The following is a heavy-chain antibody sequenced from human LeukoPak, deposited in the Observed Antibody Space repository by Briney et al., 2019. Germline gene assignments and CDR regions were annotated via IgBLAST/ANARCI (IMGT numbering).Heavy chain of an antibody. CDR1: GFTFSSNW. J-gene: IGHJ4*02. V-gene: IGHV3-7*01. CDR3: ARSTAGFDF. D-gene: IGHD1-1*01. CDR2: INQVGGEK. Sequence: GGSLRLSCAASGFTFSSNWMAWVRQAPGKGPEWVANINQVGGEKYYVDSVKGRFTISRDNAKNSLYLQMNSLRLGDTAVYYCARSTAGFDFWGQGTLVTVSA.